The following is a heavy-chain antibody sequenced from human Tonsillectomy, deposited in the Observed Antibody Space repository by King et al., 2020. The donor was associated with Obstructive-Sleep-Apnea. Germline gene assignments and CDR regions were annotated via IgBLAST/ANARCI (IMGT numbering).Heavy chain of an antibody. J-gene: IGHJ4*02. CDR2: ISVYNANT. V-gene: IGHV1-18*04. D-gene: IGHD1-7*01. CDR1: GYTFPSYG. CDR3: ARARGTRIAGTTGLGDY. Sequence: VQLVESGAEVKKPGASVKVSCTASGYTFPSYGINWVRQAPGQGLEWMGWISVYNANTNYAQKFQGRVTMTTDTSTSTAYMDLRSLRSDDTAVYYCARARGTRIAGTTGLGDYWGQGTLVTVSS.